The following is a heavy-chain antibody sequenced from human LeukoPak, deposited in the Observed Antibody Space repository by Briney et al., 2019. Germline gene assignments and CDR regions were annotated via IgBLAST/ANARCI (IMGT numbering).Heavy chain of an antibody. Sequence: SQTLSLTCAISGDSVSSNSAAWNWIRQSPSRGLEWLGRTYYRSKWYNDYAVSVKSRITINPDTSKTQFSLQLNSVTPEDTAVYYCARASSGWYERIYYFDYWGQGTLVTVSS. D-gene: IGHD6-19*01. CDR3: ARASSGWYERIYYFDY. CDR1: GDSVSSNSAA. CDR2: TYYRSKWYN. J-gene: IGHJ4*02. V-gene: IGHV6-1*01.